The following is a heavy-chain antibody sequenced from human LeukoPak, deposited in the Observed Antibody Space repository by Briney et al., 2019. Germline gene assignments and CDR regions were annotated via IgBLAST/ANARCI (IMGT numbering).Heavy chain of an antibody. J-gene: IGHJ4*02. CDR3: ARDHGDYLFDY. V-gene: IGHV4-30-2*01. D-gene: IGHD4-17*01. Sequence: SQTLSLTCAVSGGSISSGGYSWSWIRQPPGKGLEWIGYTYHSGSTYYNPSLKSRVTISVDRSKNQFSLKLSSVTAADTAVYYCARDHGDYLFDYWGQGTLVTVSS. CDR2: TYHSGST. CDR1: GGSISSGGYS.